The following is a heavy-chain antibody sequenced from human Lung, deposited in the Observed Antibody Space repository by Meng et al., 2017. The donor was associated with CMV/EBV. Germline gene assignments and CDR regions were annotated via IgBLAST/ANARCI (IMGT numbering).Heavy chain of an antibody. V-gene: IGHV1-69*10. D-gene: IGHD3-3*01. Sequence: SVXVSXXASGGPFSNYAVSWVRQAPGQGLEWMGGIIPMLEITNYAQKFQGRVTITAVKSTGTAFMELSSLRSDDTAVYYCARGGFWLGHYSWFDPWGQGTXVTVSS. J-gene: IGHJ5*02. CDR2: IIPMLEIT. CDR3: ARGGFWLGHYSWFDP. CDR1: GGPFSNYA.